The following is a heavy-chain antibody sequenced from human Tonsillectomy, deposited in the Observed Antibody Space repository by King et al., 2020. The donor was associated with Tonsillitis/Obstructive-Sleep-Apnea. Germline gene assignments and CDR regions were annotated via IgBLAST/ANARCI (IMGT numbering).Heavy chain of an antibody. D-gene: IGHD3-3*02. Sequence: QLQESGPGLVKPSETLALTCTVSGGSISSYYWCWIRQPPGKGLEWIGYVYYSGSTNYNPSLRSRVTMSVDTSKNQFSLKLSSVTAADTAVYFCARFHFWGGSNWFDPWGQGTLVTVSS. V-gene: IGHV4-59*01. CDR2: VYYSGST. J-gene: IGHJ5*02. CDR3: ARFHFWGGSNWFDP. CDR1: GGSISSYY.